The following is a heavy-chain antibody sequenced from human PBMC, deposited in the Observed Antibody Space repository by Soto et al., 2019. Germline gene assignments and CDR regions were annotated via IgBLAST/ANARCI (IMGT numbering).Heavy chain of an antibody. D-gene: IGHD5-12*01. CDR1: GGSIISGDYY. CDR3: ARVDVVRWLQSGGWFDP. CDR2: IYYSGST. J-gene: IGHJ5*02. V-gene: IGHV4-30-4*01. Sequence: SETLSLTCTVSGGSIISGDYYWSWIRQPPGKGLEWIGYIYYSGSTYYNPSLKSRVTISVDTSKNQFSLKLSSVTAADTAVYYCARVDVVRWLQSGGWFDPWGQGTLVTVSS.